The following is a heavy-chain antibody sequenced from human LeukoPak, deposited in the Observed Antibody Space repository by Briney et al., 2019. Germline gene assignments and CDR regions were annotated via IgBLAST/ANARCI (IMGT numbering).Heavy chain of an antibody. CDR2: MYSGGGT. V-gene: IGHV3-53*01. J-gene: IGHJ4*02. Sequence: GGSLRLSCAASGFSVTRNYVSWVRQAPGKGLEWVSLMYSGGGTSYADSVKGRFTISRDTSKNTLYLQMSSLRAEDTAVYYCARGSGEVVTAIPPHYFDYWGQGTLVTVSS. CDR1: GFSVTRNY. D-gene: IGHD2-21*02. CDR3: ARGSGEVVTAIPPHYFDY.